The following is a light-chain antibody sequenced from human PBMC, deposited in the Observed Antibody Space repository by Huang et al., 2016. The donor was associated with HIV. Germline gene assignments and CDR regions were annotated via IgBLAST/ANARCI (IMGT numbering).Light chain of an antibody. CDR1: QDSRSS. J-gene: IGKJ4*01. V-gene: IGKV1-9*01. Sequence: IPLTQSPASMSASGGARVTITCRASQDSRSSVAWYQQKPWTAPTLMIDCASTLQGGVPSRCSGSGSGTDFTLTISSLQPEDVATYYCQQLYSYPFFGGGTKVEIK. CDR2: CAS. CDR3: QQLYSYPF.